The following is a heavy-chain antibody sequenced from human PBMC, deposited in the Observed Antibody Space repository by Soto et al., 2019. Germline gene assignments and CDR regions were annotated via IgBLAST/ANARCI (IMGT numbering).Heavy chain of an antibody. Sequence: PGGSLRLSCAASGFTFSDYYMSWIRQAPGKGLEWVSYISSSGSTIYYADSVKGRFTISRDNAKNSLYLQMNSLRAEDTALYYCARGGLMVYAIPLEAFDIWGQGTMVTVSS. V-gene: IGHV3-11*01. CDR1: GFTFSDYY. CDR2: ISSSGSTI. CDR3: ARGGLMVYAIPLEAFDI. D-gene: IGHD2-8*01. J-gene: IGHJ3*02.